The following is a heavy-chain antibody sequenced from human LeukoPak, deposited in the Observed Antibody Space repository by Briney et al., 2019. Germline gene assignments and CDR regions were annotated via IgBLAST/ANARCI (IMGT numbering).Heavy chain of an antibody. CDR3: ARDRVGADYGMDV. V-gene: IGHV1-69*04. CDR2: IIPTLGIG. Sequence: ASVKVSCKASGGTFSSYTISWVRQAPGQGLEWMGRIIPTLGIGNYAQKFQGRVTITADKSTSTAYMELSSLRSEDTAVYCCARDRVGADYGMDVWGQGTRSPSP. D-gene: IGHD1-26*01. J-gene: IGHJ6*02. CDR1: GGTFSSYT.